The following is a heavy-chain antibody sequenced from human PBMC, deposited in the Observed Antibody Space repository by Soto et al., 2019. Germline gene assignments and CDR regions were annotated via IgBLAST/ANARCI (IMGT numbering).Heavy chain of an antibody. D-gene: IGHD6-13*01. V-gene: IGHV3-30*03. CDR1: GFTFSSYG. CDR2: ISYDGSNK. J-gene: IGHJ3*02. Sequence: QVQLVESGGGVVQPGRSLRLSCAASGFTFSSYGMHWVRQAPGKGLEWVAVISYDGSNKYYADSVKGRFTISRDNSKNTLYLKMNSLRAEDTAVSYCARGISHAFDIWGQGTMVTVSS. CDR3: ARGISHAFDI.